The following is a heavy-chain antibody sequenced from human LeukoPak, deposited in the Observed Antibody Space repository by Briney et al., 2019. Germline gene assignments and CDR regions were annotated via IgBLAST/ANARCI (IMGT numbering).Heavy chain of an antibody. CDR1: GYTFTSYY. J-gene: IGHJ5*02. Sequence: ASVKVSCKASGYTFTSYYMHWVRQAPGQGLEWMGIINPSGGSTSYAQKFQGRVTMTRDMSTSTAYMELRSLRSDDTAVYYCARQEVNWFDPWGQGTLVTVSS. V-gene: IGHV1-46*01. CDR2: INPSGGST. CDR3: ARQEVNWFDP.